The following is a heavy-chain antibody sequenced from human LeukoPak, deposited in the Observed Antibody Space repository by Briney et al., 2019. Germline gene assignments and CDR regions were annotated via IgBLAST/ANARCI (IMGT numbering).Heavy chain of an antibody. J-gene: IGHJ4*02. CDR3: AWGWFGEFDY. CDR2: IDPSDSYT. Sequence: GESLKISCKGSGYNFTSYWISWVRQMPGKGLEWMGRIDPSDSYTNYSPSFQGHVTISADKSISTAYLQWSSLKASDTAMYYCAWGWFGEFDYWGQGTLVTVSS. D-gene: IGHD3-10*01. CDR1: GYNFTSYW. V-gene: IGHV5-10-1*01.